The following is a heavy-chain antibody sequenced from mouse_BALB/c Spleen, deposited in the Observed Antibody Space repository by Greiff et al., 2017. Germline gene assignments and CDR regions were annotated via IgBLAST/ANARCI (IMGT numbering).Heavy chain of an antibody. CDR2: ISYDGSN. J-gene: IGHJ3*01. Sequence: VQLKESGPGLVKPSQSLSLTCSVTGYSITSGYYWNWIRQFPGNKLEWMGYISYDGSNNYNPSLKNRISITRDTSKNQFFLKLNSVTTEDTATYYCARDTTVVDWFAYWGQGTLVTVSA. V-gene: IGHV3-6*02. CDR1: GYSITSGYY. CDR3: ARDTTVVDWFAY. D-gene: IGHD1-1*01.